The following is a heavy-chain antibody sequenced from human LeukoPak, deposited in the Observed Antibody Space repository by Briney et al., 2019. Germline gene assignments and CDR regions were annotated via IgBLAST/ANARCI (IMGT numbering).Heavy chain of an antibody. Sequence: VRSLRLSCAASGFTFSRYVTHWVRQAPGKGLKWVAVSSYDEINKYYADSVKGRFTISRDNSKNTLYLQMRRLRAEDTAVYYCAKDHRYCSSASCTDFDYWGQGTLVTVSS. CDR1: GFTFSRYV. J-gene: IGHJ4*02. CDR3: AKDHRYCSSASCTDFDY. D-gene: IGHD2-2*01. CDR2: SSYDEINK. V-gene: IGHV3-30*18.